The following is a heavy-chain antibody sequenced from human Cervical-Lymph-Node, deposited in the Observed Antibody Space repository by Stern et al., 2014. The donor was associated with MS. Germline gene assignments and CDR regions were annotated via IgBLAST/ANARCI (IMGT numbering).Heavy chain of an antibody. D-gene: IGHD3-22*01. CDR2: LYWDDDK. J-gene: IGHJ1*01. CDR1: GFSLSTSGVG. V-gene: IGHV2-5*02. Sequence: QVTLRESGPTLVKPTQTLTLTCTFSGFSLSTSGVGVGWIRQPPGKALEXLALLYWDDDKRYSPSLKSRLTITKDTSKNQVVLTMTNMDPVDTATYYCALVPGYYDTPSNEYFQHWGQGTLVTVSS. CDR3: ALVPGYYDTPSNEYFQH.